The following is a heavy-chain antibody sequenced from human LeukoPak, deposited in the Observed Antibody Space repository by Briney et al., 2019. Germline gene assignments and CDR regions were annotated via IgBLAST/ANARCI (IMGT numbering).Heavy chain of an antibody. CDR1: GFTVSSNY. CDR2: IYTGGST. J-gene: IGHJ2*01. CDR3: ARDKNYGGNSWYFDL. V-gene: IGHV3-66*02. Sequence: PGGSLRLSCAASGFTVSSNYVSWVRQAPGRWLQWVSTIYTGGSTYYADSVKGRFTISRDNSKNTLYLQMNSLRAEDTAMYYCARDKNYGGNSWYFDLWGRGTLVTVSS. D-gene: IGHD4-23*01.